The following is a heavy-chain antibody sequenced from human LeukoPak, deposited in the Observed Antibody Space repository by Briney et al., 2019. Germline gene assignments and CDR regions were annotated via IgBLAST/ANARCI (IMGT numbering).Heavy chain of an antibody. Sequence: PGGSLRLSCAASGFTFSSYGMHWVRQAPGKGREWGAVISYDGSNKYYADSVKGRFTISRDNSKNTLYLQMNSLRAEDTAVYYCARRPQSLGWYFDLWGRGTLVTVSS. J-gene: IGHJ2*01. CDR2: ISYDGSNK. CDR3: ARRPQSLGWYFDL. D-gene: IGHD3-16*01. CDR1: GFTFSSYG. V-gene: IGHV3-30*03.